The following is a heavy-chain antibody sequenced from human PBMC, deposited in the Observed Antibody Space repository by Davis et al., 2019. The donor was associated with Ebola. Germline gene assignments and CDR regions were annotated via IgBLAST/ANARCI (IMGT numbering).Heavy chain of an antibody. Sequence: AASVKVSCKASGYTFTSYYMHWVRQAPGQGLEWMGTINPSGGSTRYAQKFQGRVTMTRDTSTSTVYMEVSSLTSEDTAVYYCAKDLFWTKWFDPRGQGTLLTVSS. J-gene: IGHJ5*02. V-gene: IGHV1-46*01. D-gene: IGHD3/OR15-3a*01. CDR3: AKDLFWTKWFDP. CDR1: GYTFTSYY. CDR2: INPSGGST.